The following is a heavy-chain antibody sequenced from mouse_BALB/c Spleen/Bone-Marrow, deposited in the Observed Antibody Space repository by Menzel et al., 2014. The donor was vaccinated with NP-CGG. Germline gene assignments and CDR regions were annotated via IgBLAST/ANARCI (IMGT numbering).Heavy chain of an antibody. CDR2: IDPANGNT. Sequence: VQLKHSGAELVKPGASVKLSCTASGFNIKDTYMHWVKQRPEQGLEWIGRIDPANGNTKYDPKFQGKATITADTSPNTAYLQLSSLTSEDTAVYYCARYRLGTYFDYWGQGTTLTVSS. J-gene: IGHJ2*01. CDR3: ARYRLGTYFDY. V-gene: IGHV14-3*02. CDR1: GFNIKDTY. D-gene: IGHD2-14*01.